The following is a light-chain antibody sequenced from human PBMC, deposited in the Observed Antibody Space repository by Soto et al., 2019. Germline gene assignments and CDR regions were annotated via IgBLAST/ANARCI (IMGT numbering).Light chain of an antibody. V-gene: IGLV2-14*01. CDR3: NSYTSSSTFPCV. J-gene: IGLJ1*01. Sequence: QYALTQPASVSGSPGQSITISGTGTSSDVGGYNYVSWYQQHPGKAPKLMIYDVSDRPSGVSNRFSGSKSGNTASLTISGLQAEDEADYYCNSYTSSSTFPCVFGTGTKVTVL. CDR2: DVS. CDR1: SSDVGGYNY.